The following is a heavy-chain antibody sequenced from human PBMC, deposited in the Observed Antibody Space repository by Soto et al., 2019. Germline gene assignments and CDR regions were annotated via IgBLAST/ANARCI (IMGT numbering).Heavy chain of an antibody. CDR1: GYTFTSYA. Sequence: GASVKVSCKASGYTFTSYAMHCVRQAPGQRLEWMGWINAGNGNTKYSQKFQGRVTITRDTSASTAYMELSSLRSEDTAVYYCARLGSSGWPNDAFDIXXQGTMVXXXS. V-gene: IGHV1-3*01. CDR3: ARLGSSGWPNDAFDI. CDR2: INAGNGNT. J-gene: IGHJ3*02. D-gene: IGHD6-19*01.